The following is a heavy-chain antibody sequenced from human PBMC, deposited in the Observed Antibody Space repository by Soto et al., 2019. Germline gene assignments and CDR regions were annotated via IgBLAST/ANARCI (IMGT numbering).Heavy chain of an antibody. V-gene: IGHV3-30*18. Sequence: QVRLVESGGGVVQPGRSLRLSCAASGFTXXXYGMHWVRQAPGKGLEWVAVISYDGSKKYYADSVKGRFTISRDNSKSTLLLQMNGLRAEDTAVYHCAKDMHGNGEYYFDYWGQGSLVTVSS. D-gene: IGHD4-17*01. CDR1: GFTXXXYG. CDR3: AKDMHGNGEYYFDY. J-gene: IGHJ4*02. CDR2: ISYDGSKK.